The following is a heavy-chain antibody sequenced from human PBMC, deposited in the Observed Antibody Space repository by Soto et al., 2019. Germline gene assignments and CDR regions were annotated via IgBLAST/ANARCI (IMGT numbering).Heavy chain of an antibody. CDR3: ARDRGWSLFDY. CDR1: GFTFSSYW. CDR2: TNSDGSDT. Sequence: EVQLVESGGGLVQPGGSLSLSCAASGFTFSSYWVYWVRQAPGKGLVWVSRTNSDGSDTSYADSVKGRFTISRDNAKNTLYLQMNSLRAEDTAVYYCARDRGWSLFDYWGQGTLVTVSS. V-gene: IGHV3-74*01. D-gene: IGHD6-19*01. J-gene: IGHJ4*02.